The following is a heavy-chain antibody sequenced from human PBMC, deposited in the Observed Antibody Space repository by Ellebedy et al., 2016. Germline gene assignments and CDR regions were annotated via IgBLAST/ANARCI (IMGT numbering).Heavy chain of an antibody. CDR3: AKQGGRRPNDHPAD. J-gene: IGHJ4*02. Sequence: GESLKISCAASGFTFSSYAMSWVRQAPGKGLEWVSAISGSGGSTYYADSVKGRFTISRDNSKNTLYLQMNSLRAEDTAVYYCAKQGGRRPNDHPADWGQGTLVTVSS. D-gene: IGHD1-14*01. CDR1: GFTFSSYA. CDR2: ISGSGGST. V-gene: IGHV3-23*01.